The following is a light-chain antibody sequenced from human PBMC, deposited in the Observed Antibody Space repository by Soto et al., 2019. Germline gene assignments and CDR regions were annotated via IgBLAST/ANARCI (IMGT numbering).Light chain of an antibody. CDR2: GAS. J-gene: IGKJ5*01. Sequence: VMTRSPATLSVSPVERATLSWSASQSVSSNLAWYQQKPGQGPSLLIYGASTRATGIPARFSGSGSGKEFTLTISSMQYEDFEVYYCQQYNNWPLTFGQGTRREIK. CDR1: QSVSSN. V-gene: IGKV3-15*01. CDR3: QQYNNWPLT.